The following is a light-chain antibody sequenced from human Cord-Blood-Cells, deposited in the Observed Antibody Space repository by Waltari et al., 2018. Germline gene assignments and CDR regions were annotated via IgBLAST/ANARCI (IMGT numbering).Light chain of an antibody. CDR2: AAS. J-gene: IGKJ5*01. Sequence: DIQLTQSPSFLSASVGDRVTITCRGSQGIRSYLAWYQQKPGKAPKLLIYAASTLQSGVPSRFSGSGSGTEFTLTISSLQPEDFATYYCQQLNSYPLTFGQGTRLEIK. CDR3: QQLNSYPLT. CDR1: QGIRSY. V-gene: IGKV1-9*01.